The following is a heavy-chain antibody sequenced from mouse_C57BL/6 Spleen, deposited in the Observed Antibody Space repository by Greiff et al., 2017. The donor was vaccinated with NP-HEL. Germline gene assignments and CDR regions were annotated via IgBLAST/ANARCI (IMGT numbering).Heavy chain of an antibody. CDR3: ARGGLRDWFAY. Sequence: VKLQESGPGLVQPSQSLSITCTVSGFSLTSYGVHWVRQSLGKGLEWLGVIWSGGSTDYNAAFISRLSISKDNSKSQVFFKMNSLQADDTAIYYCARGGLRDWFAYWGQGTLVTVSA. V-gene: IGHV2-2*01. J-gene: IGHJ3*01. CDR1: GFSLTSYG. D-gene: IGHD2-4*01. CDR2: IWSGGST.